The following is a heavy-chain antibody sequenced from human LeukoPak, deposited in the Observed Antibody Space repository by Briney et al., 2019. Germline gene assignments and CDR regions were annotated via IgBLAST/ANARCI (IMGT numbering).Heavy chain of an antibody. CDR2: INPSGGST. CDR1: GYTFTSYY. D-gene: IGHD1-26*01. Sequence: ASVKVSCKASGYTFTSYYIHWVRQAPGQGLEWMGVINPSGGSTTYAQKFQGRVSMTRDTSTSTVYMDLSSLRSEDTAVYYCARDPEANWAFFDYWGQGTPVTVSS. V-gene: IGHV1-46*01. J-gene: IGHJ4*02. CDR3: ARDPEANWAFFDY.